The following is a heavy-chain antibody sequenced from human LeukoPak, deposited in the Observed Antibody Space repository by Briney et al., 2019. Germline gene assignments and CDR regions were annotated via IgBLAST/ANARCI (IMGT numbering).Heavy chain of an antibody. V-gene: IGHV4-4*07. CDR3: AREGTMIVVAAFDI. CDR1: GGSISGSFY. D-gene: IGHD3-22*01. J-gene: IGHJ3*02. Sequence: SETLSLTCGVSGGSISGSFYWSWIRQPAGKGLEWIGRIYTSGSTNYNPSLKSRVTMSVDTSKNQFSLKLSSMTAADTAVYYCAREGTMIVVAAFDIWGQGTMVTVSS. CDR2: IYTSGST.